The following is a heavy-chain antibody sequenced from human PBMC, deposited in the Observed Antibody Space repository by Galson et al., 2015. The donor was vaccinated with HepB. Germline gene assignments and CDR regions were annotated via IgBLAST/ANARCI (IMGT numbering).Heavy chain of an antibody. CDR2: IIPIFGTA. CDR1: GGTFSSYA. J-gene: IGHJ3*02. D-gene: IGHD6-19*01. Sequence: SVKVSRKASGGTFSSYAISWVRQAPGQGLEWMGGIIPIFGTANYAPKFQGRVTITADESTSTAYMELSSLRSEDTAVYYCARDHGGSGWYKGAFDIWGQGTMVTVSS. V-gene: IGHV1-69*13. CDR3: ARDHGGSGWYKGAFDI.